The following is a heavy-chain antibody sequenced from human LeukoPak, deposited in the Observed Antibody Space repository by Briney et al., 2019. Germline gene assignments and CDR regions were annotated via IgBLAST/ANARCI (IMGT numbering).Heavy chain of an antibody. CDR1: GDSINSYY. D-gene: IGHD5-18*01. Sequence: SETLSLTCTVSGDSINSYYWSWIRQPPGKGLEWIGYIYYNGGTNYNPSLRSRITISVDTSKNHFSLRLSSVTAADTAMYYCARAGGVDTAMDANFDYWGQGTLVTVSS. CDR3: ARAGGVDTAMDANFDY. CDR2: IYYNGGT. J-gene: IGHJ4*02. V-gene: IGHV4-59*01.